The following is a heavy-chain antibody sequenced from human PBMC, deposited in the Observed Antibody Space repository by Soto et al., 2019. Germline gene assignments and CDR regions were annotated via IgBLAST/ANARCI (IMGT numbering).Heavy chain of an antibody. CDR1: GDTFTSYG. D-gene: IGHD3-22*01. CDR2: ISAYNGTT. CDR3: ARGSDYYDRTNFDY. V-gene: IGHV1-18*01. Sequence: ASVKVSCEASGDTFTSYGISWVRQAPGQGLEWMGWISAYNGTTNYAQKLQGRVTMTTDTSTSTAYMELRSLRSDDTAVYYCARGSDYYDRTNFDYWGQGTLVTVSS. J-gene: IGHJ4*02.